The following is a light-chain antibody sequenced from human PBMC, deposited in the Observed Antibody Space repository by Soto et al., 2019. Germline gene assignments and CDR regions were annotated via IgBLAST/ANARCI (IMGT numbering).Light chain of an antibody. CDR2: DVS. CDR3: CSYAGSYTWV. V-gene: IGLV2-11*01. J-gene: IGLJ3*02. CDR1: NSDVGGYNF. Sequence: QSALTQPRSVSGSPGQSVTISCTGTNSDVGGYNFVSWYQQHPGKAPKLMIYDVSKRPSGVPDRFSGSKSGNTASLTISGLQAEDEADYYCCSYAGSYTWVFGGGTRSPS.